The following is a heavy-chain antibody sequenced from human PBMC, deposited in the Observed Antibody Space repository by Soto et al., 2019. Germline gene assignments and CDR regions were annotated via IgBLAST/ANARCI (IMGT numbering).Heavy chain of an antibody. Sequence: GGSLRLSCAASGFTFSSYWMHWVRQAPGKGLVWVSRINSDGSSTSYADSVKGRFTISRDNAKNTLYLQMNSLGAEDTAVYYCARRIAVADPFDYWGQGTLVTVSS. D-gene: IGHD6-19*01. V-gene: IGHV3-74*01. CDR3: ARRIAVADPFDY. CDR1: GFTFSSYW. J-gene: IGHJ4*02. CDR2: INSDGSST.